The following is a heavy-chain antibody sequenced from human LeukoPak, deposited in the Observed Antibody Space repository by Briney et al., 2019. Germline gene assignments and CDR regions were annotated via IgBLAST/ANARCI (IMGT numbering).Heavy chain of an antibody. CDR3: ARVRIMVRGGGMGV. D-gene: IGHD3-10*01. CDR2: IHYSGST. J-gene: IGHJ6*04. Sequence: SETLSLTCSVSGGSIRSHYWSWIRQPPGKGLEWIGYIHYSGSTNYNPSLTNRVTISVDTSNSQFSLKLISVTAADTAVYYCARVRIMVRGGGMGVWGKGTTVTVST. V-gene: IGHV4-59*11. CDR1: GGSIRSHY.